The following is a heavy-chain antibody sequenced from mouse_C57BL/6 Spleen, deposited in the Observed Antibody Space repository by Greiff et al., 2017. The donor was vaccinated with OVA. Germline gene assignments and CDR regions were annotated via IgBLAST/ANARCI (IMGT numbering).Heavy chain of an antibody. V-gene: IGHV10-1*01. J-gene: IGHJ3*01. CDR3: VPTTMVPSFDY. CDR2: IRSKSNNYAT. CDR1: GFSFNTYA. Sequence: EVQVVESGGGLVQPKGSLKLSCAASGFSFNTYAMNWVRQAPGQGLEWVALIRSKSNNYATYYADSVKDRFTISRDDSESMLYLLMNNVKTEDTAMYYCVPTTMVPSFDYWGQGTLVTVSA. D-gene: IGHD2-1*01.